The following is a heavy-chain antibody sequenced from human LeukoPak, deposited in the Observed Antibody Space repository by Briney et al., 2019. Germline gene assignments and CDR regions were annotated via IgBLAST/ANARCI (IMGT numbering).Heavy chain of an antibody. J-gene: IGHJ4*02. D-gene: IGHD1-26*01. V-gene: IGHV4-38-2*02. CDR2: IYHNCST. Sequence: PSETLSLTCAVSGYSISSCYYWGWIRHPPGKVLGGIGSIYHNCSTYYNPSIKSRVTISVDTSKNQFSLKMSSVTAADTAVYYCARDWGLGSHLYYFDYWGQGTLVTVSS. CDR1: GYSISSCYY. CDR3: ARDWGLGSHLYYFDY.